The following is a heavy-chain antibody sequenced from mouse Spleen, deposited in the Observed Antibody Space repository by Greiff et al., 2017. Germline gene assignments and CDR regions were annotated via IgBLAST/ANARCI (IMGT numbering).Heavy chain of an antibody. CDR1: GFTFSDYY. CDR3: ARKDYYGSSYWYFDV. J-gene: IGHJ1*03. D-gene: IGHD1-1*01. Sequence: DVKLVESEGGLVQPGSSMKLSCTASGFTFSDYYMAWVRQVPEKGLEWVANINYDGSSTYYLDSLKSRFIISRDNAKNILYLQMSSLKSEDTATYYCARKDYYGSSYWYFDVWGTGTTVTVSS. V-gene: IGHV5-16*01. CDR2: INYDGSST.